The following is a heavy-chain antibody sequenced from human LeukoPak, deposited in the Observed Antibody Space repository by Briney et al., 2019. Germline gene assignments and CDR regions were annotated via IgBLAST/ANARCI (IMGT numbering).Heavy chain of an antibody. D-gene: IGHD4/OR15-4a*01. Sequence: GGSLRLSCAASGFTFSSYSMNWVRQAPGKGLEWVSSISSSSSYIYYADSVKGRFTISRDNPTNSLSLQMNTLRAEDTAVYFCARAPTMVVSSDHAFDIWGQGTMVTVSS. V-gene: IGHV3-21*01. CDR1: GFTFSSYS. J-gene: IGHJ3*02. CDR2: ISSSSSYI. CDR3: ARAPTMVVSSDHAFDI.